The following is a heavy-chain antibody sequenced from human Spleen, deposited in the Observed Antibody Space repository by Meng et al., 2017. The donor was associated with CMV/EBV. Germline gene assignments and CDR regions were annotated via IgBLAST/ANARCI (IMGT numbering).Heavy chain of an antibody. CDR3: ARDPYIGFCTTTSCYTGQGGWFDP. CDR1: Y. V-gene: IGHV1-2*02. Sequence: YLHWVRQAPGQGLEWMGWINPNTGDTNYAQSFQGRVTMTRDTSINTAYMELSRLRSDDTAIYYCARDPYIGFCTTTSCYTGQGGWFDPWGQGTLVTVSS. CDR2: INPNTGDT. D-gene: IGHD2-2*02. J-gene: IGHJ5*02.